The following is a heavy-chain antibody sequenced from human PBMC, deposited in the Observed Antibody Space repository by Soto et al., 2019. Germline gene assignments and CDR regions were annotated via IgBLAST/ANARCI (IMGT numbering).Heavy chain of an antibody. V-gene: IGHV4-31*03. CDR1: GGSISSGGYY. D-gene: IGHD2-15*01. CDR2: IYYSGST. J-gene: IGHJ6*02. CDR3: ARDSAKVALYGMDF. Sequence: QVQLQETGPGLVKPSQTLSLTCTVSGGSISSGGYYWSWIRQHPGKGLEWIGYIYYSGSTYYNPSLKSRVTISVDTSKNQFSLKLSSVTDADTAVYSCARDSAKVALYGMDFLGQDTKLTASS.